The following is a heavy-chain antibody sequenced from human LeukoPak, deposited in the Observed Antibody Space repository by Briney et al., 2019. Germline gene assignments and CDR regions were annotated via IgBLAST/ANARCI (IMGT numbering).Heavy chain of an antibody. CDR3: SRDLGTGRPHDF. CDR2: ISSSSSTI. D-gene: IGHD3/OR15-3a*01. CDR1: GFTFSAYR. J-gene: IGHJ4*02. V-gene: IGHV3-48*01. Sequence: GGSLRLSCAASGFTFSAYRMNWVRQAPGKGLECVSYISSSSSTIFYADSVKGRFTISRDNAKNSLYLQMNGLRAEDTALYYCSRDLGTGRPHDFWGQGTLVTVSS.